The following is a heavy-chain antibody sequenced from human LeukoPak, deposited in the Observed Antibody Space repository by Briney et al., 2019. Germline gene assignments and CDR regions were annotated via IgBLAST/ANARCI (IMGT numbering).Heavy chain of an antibody. V-gene: IGHV4-39*07. CDR2: IYYSGST. CDR3: ARGPLSLYGPDAFDI. CDR1: GGSISSSSYY. D-gene: IGHD3-16*01. J-gene: IGHJ3*02. Sequence: SETLSLTCTVSGGSISSSSYYWGWIRQPPGKGLEWIGSIYYSGSTYYNPSLKSRVTISVDTSKNQFSLKLSSVTAADTAVYYCARGPLSLYGPDAFDIWGQGTMVTVSS.